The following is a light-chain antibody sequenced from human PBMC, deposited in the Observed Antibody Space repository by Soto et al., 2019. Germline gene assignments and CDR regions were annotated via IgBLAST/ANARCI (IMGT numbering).Light chain of an antibody. V-gene: IGKV3-20*01. CDR1: ETISSHY. J-gene: IGKJ3*01. CDR2: GAS. CDR3: QNFGDSPST. Sequence: EIVLMQSPDTLSLSPGERATLSCRASETISSHYIAWYQQKPGQAPRLLIFGASTRATGIPDRFSGSWSGTDFTLTISRLETEDFAVYYCQNFGDSPSTFGPGTKVDIK.